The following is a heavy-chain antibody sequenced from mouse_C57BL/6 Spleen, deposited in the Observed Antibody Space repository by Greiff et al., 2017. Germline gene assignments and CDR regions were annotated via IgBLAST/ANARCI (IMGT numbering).Heavy chain of an antibody. CDR3: ARARHYYGSSYGYFDV. Sequence: DVQLQESGPGLVKPSPSLSLTCSVTGYSITSGYYWNWIRQFPGNKLEWMGYISYDGSNNYNPSLKNRISITRDTSKNQFFLKLNSVTTEDTATYYCARARHYYGSSYGYFDVWGTGTTVTVSS. CDR1: GYSITSGYY. CDR2: ISYDGSN. V-gene: IGHV3-6*01. D-gene: IGHD1-1*01. J-gene: IGHJ1*03.